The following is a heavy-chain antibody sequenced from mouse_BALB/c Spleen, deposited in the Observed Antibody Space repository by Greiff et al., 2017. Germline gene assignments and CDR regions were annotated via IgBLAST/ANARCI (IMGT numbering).Heavy chain of an antibody. CDR2: IGPGNGNT. CDR3: AYYYGSSWFAY. D-gene: IGHD1-1*01. J-gene: IGHJ3*01. Sequence: VQLQQSGAELVKPGASVKLSCTASGFTFNDSYMHWVRQRPEQGLEWIGGIGPGNGNTKYDPKFPGKATITADTSSNTAYLQLSSLTSEDTAVYYCAYYYGSSWFAYWGQGTLVTVSA. CDR1: GFTFNDSY. V-gene: IGHV14-3*02.